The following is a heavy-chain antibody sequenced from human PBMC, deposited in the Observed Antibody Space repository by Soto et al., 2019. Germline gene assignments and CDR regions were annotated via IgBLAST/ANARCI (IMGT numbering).Heavy chain of an antibody. Sequence: GESLKISCXASGYNFGAYWIGWVRQMPGRGLEWMGMIFPGDSDTRYSPSFQGQVTISADKSFSAVYLQWRSLKASDTPTYFCARCGFIGTPPDYWGQGTRVTVS. J-gene: IGHJ4*02. CDR2: IFPGDSDT. D-gene: IGHD1-7*01. CDR3: ARCGFIGTPPDY. V-gene: IGHV5-51*01. CDR1: GYNFGAYW.